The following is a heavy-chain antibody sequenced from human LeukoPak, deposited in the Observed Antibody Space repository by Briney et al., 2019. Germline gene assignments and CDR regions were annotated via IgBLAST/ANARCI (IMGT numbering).Heavy chain of an antibody. Sequence: VASVKDSCKASGGTFSSYAISWVRQAPGQGLEWMGGIIPIFGTANYAQKFQGRVTITADESTSTAYMELSSLRSEDTAVYYCAREGSSGWYGYYYYYMDVWGKGTTVTISS. J-gene: IGHJ6*03. CDR1: GGTFSSYA. V-gene: IGHV1-69*13. CDR3: AREGSSGWYGYYYYYMDV. CDR2: IIPIFGTA. D-gene: IGHD6-19*01.